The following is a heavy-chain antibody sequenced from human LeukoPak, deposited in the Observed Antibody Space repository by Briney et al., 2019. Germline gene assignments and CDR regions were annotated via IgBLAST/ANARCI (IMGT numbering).Heavy chain of an antibody. J-gene: IGHJ4*02. V-gene: IGHV4-34*01. D-gene: IGHD1-26*01. Sequence: KASETLSLTCAVYGGSFSGYYWSWIRQPPGKGLEWIGEINHSGSTNYNPSLKSRVTISVDTSKNQFSLKLSSVTAADTAVYYCARGRPSGNWGQGTLVTVSS. CDR2: INHSGST. CDR1: GGSFSGYY. CDR3: ARGRPSGN.